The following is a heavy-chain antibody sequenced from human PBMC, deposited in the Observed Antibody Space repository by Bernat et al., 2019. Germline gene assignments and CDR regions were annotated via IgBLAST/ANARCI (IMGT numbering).Heavy chain of an antibody. CDR2: IYHSGST. CDR3: ARERFVIAAAGKPDDY. D-gene: IGHD6-13*01. J-gene: IGHJ4*02. V-gene: IGHV4-38-2*02. CDR1: GYSISSGYY. Sequence: QVQLQESGPGLVKPSETLSLTCAVSGYSISSGYYWGWIRQPPGKGLEWIGSIYHSGSTYYNPSLKSRVTISVDTAKNQFSLTLRSVTAADTAVYYCARERFVIAAAGKPDDYWGQGTLVTVSS.